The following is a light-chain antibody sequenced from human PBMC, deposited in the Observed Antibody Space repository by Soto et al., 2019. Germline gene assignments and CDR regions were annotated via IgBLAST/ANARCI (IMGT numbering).Light chain of an antibody. J-gene: IGLJ3*02. V-gene: IGLV2-23*01. Sequence: QSALTQPASVSGSPGQSITVSCTGTSSGVGSYNLVSWYQQHPGKAPKLMIHEGSKRPSGVSNRFSGSKSGNTASLTISGLQAEDEAYYYCCSYAGSSIWVFGGGTKLTVL. CDR1: SSGVGSYNL. CDR2: EGS. CDR3: CSYAGSSIWV.